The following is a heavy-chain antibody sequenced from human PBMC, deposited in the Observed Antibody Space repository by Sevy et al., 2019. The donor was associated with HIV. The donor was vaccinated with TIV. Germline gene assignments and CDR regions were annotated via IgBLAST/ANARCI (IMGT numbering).Heavy chain of an antibody. CDR2: ISGSGGLT. Sequence: GGSLRLSCKVTGLTSGAFAMSWVRQTPGKGLEWISPISGSGGLTHYADSVKGRFTISRDKSKGTVDLEMNSLRGDDTAVYYCAKPNWNFRADWFDTWGQGTLVTVSS. D-gene: IGHD1-7*01. CDR1: GLTSGAFA. CDR3: AKPNWNFRADWFDT. J-gene: IGHJ5*02. V-gene: IGHV3-23*01.